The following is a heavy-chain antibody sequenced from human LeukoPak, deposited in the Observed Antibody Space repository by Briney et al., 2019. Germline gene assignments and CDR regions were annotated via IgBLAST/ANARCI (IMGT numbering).Heavy chain of an antibody. Sequence: PSETLSLTCAVSVGSISSSNWWSWVRQSPGKGLEWLGEIYHSGSTNYNPSLKSRVTISVDKSKNQFSLKLSSVTAADTAVYYCARHLTTVTTPGFDYWGQGTLVTVSS. CDR1: VGSISSSNW. CDR3: ARHLTTVTTPGFDY. CDR2: IYHSGST. J-gene: IGHJ4*02. D-gene: IGHD4-11*01. V-gene: IGHV4-4*02.